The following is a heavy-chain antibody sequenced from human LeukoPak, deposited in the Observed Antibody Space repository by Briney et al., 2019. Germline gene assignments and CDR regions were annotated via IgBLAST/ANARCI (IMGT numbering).Heavy chain of an antibody. D-gene: IGHD1-26*01. CDR3: ARWAGATSSQFDS. J-gene: IGHJ4*02. CDR2: VNPNSGDT. Sequence: ASVKVSCKASGYTFTSYDINWVRQATGQGLEWMGWVNPNSGDTGYAQKFQGRVTMTRDTSISTAYMELGSLSSDDTAVYYCARWAGATSSQFDSWGQGTLVTVSS. V-gene: IGHV1-8*01. CDR1: GYTFTSYD.